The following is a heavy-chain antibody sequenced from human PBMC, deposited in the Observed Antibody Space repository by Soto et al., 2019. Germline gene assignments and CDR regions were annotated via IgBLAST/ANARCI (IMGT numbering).Heavy chain of an antibody. D-gene: IGHD6-13*01. Sequence: PGESLKVSCKGSGYSFTNYWISRVRQMPGKGLEWMGRIDPSDSYTNYSPSFQGHVTISADKSISTAYLQWSSLKASDTAMYYCARAGYSTELGAFDIWGQGTMVTVSS. V-gene: IGHV5-10-1*01. CDR1: GYSFTNYW. CDR2: IDPSDSYT. J-gene: IGHJ3*02. CDR3: ARAGYSTELGAFDI.